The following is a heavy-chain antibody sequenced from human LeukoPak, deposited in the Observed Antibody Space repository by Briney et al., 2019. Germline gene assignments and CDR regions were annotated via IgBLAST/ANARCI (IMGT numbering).Heavy chain of an antibody. V-gene: IGHV4-34*01. J-gene: IGHJ2*01. CDR1: VGSFSGYK. Sequence: SETLSLTRAVYVGSFSGYKWGWIRQPPGKGLEWIGEVNHSGSTNYNPSLKSRVTISVDTSKNQFSLKLSAVTAADTAVYYCVREREGYFDLWGRGTLVTVSS. CDR3: VREREGYFDL. CDR2: VNHSGST.